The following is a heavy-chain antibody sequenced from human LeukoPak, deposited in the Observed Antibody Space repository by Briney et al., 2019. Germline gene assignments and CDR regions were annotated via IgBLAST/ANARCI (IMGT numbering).Heavy chain of an antibody. CDR2: IRWNSGSI. D-gene: IGHD3-9*01. V-gene: IGHV3-9*01. J-gene: IGHJ4*02. CDR3: AKSPGGYFGWSPSYYFDY. Sequence: GRSLRLSCAASGFTFDDYAMHWVRQAPGKGLEWVSGIRWNSGSIGYADSVKGRFTIPRDNAKNSLYLQMNSLRAEDTALYYCAKSPGGYFGWSPSYYFDYWGQGTLVTVSS. CDR1: GFTFDDYA.